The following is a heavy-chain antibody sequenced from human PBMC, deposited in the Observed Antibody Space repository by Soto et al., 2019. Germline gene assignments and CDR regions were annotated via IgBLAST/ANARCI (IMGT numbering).Heavy chain of an antibody. Sequence: PGGSLRLSCAASGFTFSSYAMSWVCQAPGKGLEWVSAISGSGGSTYYADSVKGRFTISRDNSKNTLYLQMNSLRAEDTAVYYCANLPYGGSPGDWFDPWGQGTLVTVSS. CDR3: ANLPYGGSPGDWFDP. CDR1: GFTFSSYA. V-gene: IGHV3-23*01. D-gene: IGHD2-15*01. J-gene: IGHJ5*02. CDR2: ISGSGGST.